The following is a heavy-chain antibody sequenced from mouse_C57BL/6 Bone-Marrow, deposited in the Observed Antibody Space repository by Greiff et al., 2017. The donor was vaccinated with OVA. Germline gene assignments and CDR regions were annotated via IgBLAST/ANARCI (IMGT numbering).Heavy chain of an antibody. CDR1: GYTFTSYG. Sequence: VKLVESGAELARPGASVKLSCKASGYTFTSYGISWVKQRTGQGLEWIGEIYPRSGNTYYNEKFKGKATLTADKSSSTAYMELRSLTSEDSAVYFCARGTHWYFDVWGTGTTVTVSS. V-gene: IGHV1-81*01. J-gene: IGHJ1*03. CDR2: IYPRSGNT. D-gene: IGHD3-3*01. CDR3: ARGTHWYFDV.